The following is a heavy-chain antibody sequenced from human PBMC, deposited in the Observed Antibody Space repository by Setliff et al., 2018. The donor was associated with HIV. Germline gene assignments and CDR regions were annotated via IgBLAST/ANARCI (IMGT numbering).Heavy chain of an antibody. CDR3: ARDLRDGFEEWFSTLDDGMDV. Sequence: ASVKVSCKASGYSFSTYYMHWVRQAPGQGLEWMGVINPSGGTTRYAQKFQGRVTLTRDTSTNTVYMEVSSLTSEDTAVYYCARDLRDGFEEWFSTLDDGMDVWGQGTTVTVSS. J-gene: IGHJ6*02. CDR2: INPSGGTT. V-gene: IGHV1-46*01. CDR1: GYSFSTYY. D-gene: IGHD3-3*01.